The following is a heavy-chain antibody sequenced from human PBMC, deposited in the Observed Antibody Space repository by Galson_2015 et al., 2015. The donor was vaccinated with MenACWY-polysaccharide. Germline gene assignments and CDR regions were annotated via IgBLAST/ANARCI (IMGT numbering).Heavy chain of an antibody. CDR1: GFTFSSYG. Sequence: SLRLSCAASGFTFSSYGMHWVRQAPGKGLEWVAVISYDGSNKYYADSVKGRFTISRDNSKNTLYLQMNSLRAEDTAVYYCAKDRQDYGDYPEALGGMDVWGQGTTVTVSS. CDR3: AKDRQDYGDYPEALGGMDV. J-gene: IGHJ6*02. CDR2: ISYDGSNK. D-gene: IGHD4-17*01. V-gene: IGHV3-30*18.